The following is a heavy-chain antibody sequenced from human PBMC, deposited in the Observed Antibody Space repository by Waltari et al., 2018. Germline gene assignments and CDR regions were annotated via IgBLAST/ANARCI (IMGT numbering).Heavy chain of an antibody. CDR2: IDPAASYP. D-gene: IGHD3-9*01. CDR3: ARRISRYNRNTAPYTGIDP. V-gene: IGHV5-10-1*03. CDR1: GYMFTDFW. J-gene: IGHJ5*02. Sequence: EVQLVQSGAEVKKPGESLRISCQASGYMFTDFWIIWVRQVPGKGLELMEEIDPAASYPLSSPSSQGHIPISADRPINTAYLQWSSLKASDTAIYFCARRISRYNRNTAPYTGIDPWGQGTLVTVSS.